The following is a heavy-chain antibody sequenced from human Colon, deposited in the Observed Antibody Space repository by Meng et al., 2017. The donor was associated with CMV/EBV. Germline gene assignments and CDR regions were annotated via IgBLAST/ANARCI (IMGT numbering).Heavy chain of an antibody. J-gene: IGHJ4*02. CDR2: IGTAGDT. CDR3: ARVVFYSSSSFFDY. V-gene: IGHV3-13*01. CDR1: GFTFSSYD. D-gene: IGHD6-6*01. Sequence: GESLKISRAASGFTFSSYDMHWVRQATGKGLEWVSAIGTAGDTYYPGSVKGRFTISRENAKNSLYLQMNSLRAGDTAVYYCARVVFYSSSSFFDYWGQGTLVTVSS.